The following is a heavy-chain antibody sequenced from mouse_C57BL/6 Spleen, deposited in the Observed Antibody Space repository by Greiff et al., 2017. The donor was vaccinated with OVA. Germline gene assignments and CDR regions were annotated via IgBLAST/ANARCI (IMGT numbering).Heavy chain of an antibody. Sequence: EVQLQESGPGLVKPSQSLSLTCSVTGYSITSGYYWNWIRQFPGNKLEWMGYISYDGSNNYNPSLKNRISITRDTSKNQIFLKLNSMTTENTTTYYCARERLLSLSFDYWGQGTTLTVSS. CDR3: ARERLLSLSFDY. CDR1: GYSITSGYY. CDR2: ISYDGSN. D-gene: IGHD3-2*02. J-gene: IGHJ2*01. V-gene: IGHV3-6*01.